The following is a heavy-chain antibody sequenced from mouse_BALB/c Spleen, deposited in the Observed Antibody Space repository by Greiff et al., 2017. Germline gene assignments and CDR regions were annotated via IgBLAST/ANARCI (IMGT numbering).Heavy chain of an antibody. V-gene: IGHV3-6*02. Sequence: EVQVVESGPGLVKPSQSLSLTCSVTGYSITSGYYWNWIRQFPGNKLEWMGDISYDGSNNYNPSLKNRISITRDTSKNQFFLKLNSVTTEDTATYYCARGDYGSSYGFAYWGQGTLVTVSA. D-gene: IGHD1-1*01. CDR2: ISYDGSN. CDR1: GYSITSGYY. J-gene: IGHJ3*01. CDR3: ARGDYGSSYGFAY.